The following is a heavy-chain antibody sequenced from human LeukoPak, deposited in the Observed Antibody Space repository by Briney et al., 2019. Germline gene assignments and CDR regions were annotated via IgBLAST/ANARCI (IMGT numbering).Heavy chain of an antibody. CDR3: GRAYLRGFDS. Sequence: GGSLRLSCAASGFIFSGYSRNWVRQAPGKGLKWVSNIRGSASGLGSGMYYADSVKGRFTISRGDAKNSLYLQMSSLGTEDTAFYYCGRAYLRGFDSWRQGALVTVSS. V-gene: IGHV3-48*04. CDR2: IRGSASGLGSGM. D-gene: IGHD3-10*01. J-gene: IGHJ4*02. CDR1: GFIFSGYS.